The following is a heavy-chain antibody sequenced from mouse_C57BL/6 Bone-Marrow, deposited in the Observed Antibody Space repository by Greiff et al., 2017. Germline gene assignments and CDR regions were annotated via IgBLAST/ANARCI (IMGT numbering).Heavy chain of an antibody. J-gene: IGHJ3*01. CDR2: IDPSDSYT. V-gene: IGHV1-59*01. CDR1: GYTFTSYW. Sequence: QVQLQQSGAELVRPGTSVKLSCKASGYTFTSYWMHWVKQRPGQGLEWIGVIDPSDSYTNYNQKFKGKATLPVDTSSSTAYIQLISLKSWDSAVFYWARSRDPAVFAYWGQGTLVTVSA. D-gene: IGHD2-13*01. CDR3: ARSRDPAVFAY.